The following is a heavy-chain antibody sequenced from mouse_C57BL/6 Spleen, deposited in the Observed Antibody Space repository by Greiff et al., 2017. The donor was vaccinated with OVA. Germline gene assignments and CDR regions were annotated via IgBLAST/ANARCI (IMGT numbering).Heavy chain of an antibody. CDR3: ARREGFRYFDY. Sequence: EVKLQQSGPELVKPGASVKISCKASGYTFTDYYMNWVKQSHGKSLEWIGDINPNNGGTSYNQKFKGKATLTVDKSSSTAYMELRSLTSEDSAVYYCARREGFRYFDYWGQGTTLTVSS. CDR2: INPNNGGT. J-gene: IGHJ2*01. CDR1: GYTFTDYY. V-gene: IGHV1-26*01.